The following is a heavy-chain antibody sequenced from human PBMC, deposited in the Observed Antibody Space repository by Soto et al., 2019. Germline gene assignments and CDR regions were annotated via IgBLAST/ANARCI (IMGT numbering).Heavy chain of an antibody. Sequence: SVKVSCKASGGTFSSYAISWVRQAPGQGLEWMGGIIPIFGTANYAQKFQGRVTITADESTSTAYMELSSLRSEDTAVYYCARSLRETMIVVVLPAFDIWGQGTMVTVS. V-gene: IGHV1-69*13. D-gene: IGHD3-22*01. CDR2: IIPIFGTA. CDR3: ARSLRETMIVVVLPAFDI. J-gene: IGHJ3*02. CDR1: GGTFSSYA.